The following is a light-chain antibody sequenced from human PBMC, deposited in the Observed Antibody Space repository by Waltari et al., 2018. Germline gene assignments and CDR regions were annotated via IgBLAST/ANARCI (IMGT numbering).Light chain of an antibody. CDR2: GAS. CDR3: QQYNNWPSIT. Sequence: EIVMTQTPATLSVSPEERATLPCRASQSVSSNLAWYQQKPGQAPRLLIYGASTRATGIPARFSGSGSGTEFTLTISSLQSEDFAVYYCQQYNNWPSITFGQGTRLEIK. V-gene: IGKV3D-15*01. J-gene: IGKJ5*01. CDR1: QSVSSN.